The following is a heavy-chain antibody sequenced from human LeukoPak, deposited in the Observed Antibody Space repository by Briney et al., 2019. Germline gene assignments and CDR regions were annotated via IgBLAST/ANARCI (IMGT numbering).Heavy chain of an antibody. V-gene: IGHV4-39*07. CDR3: ARDVSDYGDYVRFDY. CDR2: IYYSGST. D-gene: IGHD4-17*01. CDR1: GGSISGSSYY. J-gene: IGHJ4*02. Sequence: PSETLSLTCTVSGGSISGSSYYWGWIRQPPGKGLEWIGSIYYSGSTYYNPSLKSRVTISVDTSKNQFSLKLSSVTAADTAVYYCARDVSDYGDYVRFDYWGQGTLVTVSS.